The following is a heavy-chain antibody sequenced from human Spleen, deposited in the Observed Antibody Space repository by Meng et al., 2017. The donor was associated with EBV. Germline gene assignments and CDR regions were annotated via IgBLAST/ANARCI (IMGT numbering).Heavy chain of an antibody. CDR2: ISYDGSNK. CDR1: GFTFSNFG. Sequence: QVQLVESGXGVVEPGWSLRSSCAASGFTFSNFGMHWVRQAPGKGLEWVALISYDGSNKYYGASVEGRFTISRDNSNNMLYLQMNSLRGKDTGVYYCARDDVGAAMPLDDWGQGTLVTVSS. D-gene: IGHD6-25*01. V-gene: IGHV3-30*03. J-gene: IGHJ4*02. CDR3: ARDDVGAAMPLDD.